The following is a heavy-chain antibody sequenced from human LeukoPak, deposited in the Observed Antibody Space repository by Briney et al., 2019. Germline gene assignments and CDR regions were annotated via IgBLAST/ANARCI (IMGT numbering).Heavy chain of an antibody. CDR1: RYTFTSYY. CDR2: INPSGGST. CDR3: ARDKHLHTATRNYYGMDV. Sequence: ASVKVSCKASRYTFTSYYMHWVRQAPGQGLEWMGIINPSGGSTSYAQKFQGRVTMTRDTSTSTVYMELSSLRSEDTAVYYCARDKHLHTATRNYYGMDVWGQGTTVTVSS. D-gene: IGHD5-18*01. J-gene: IGHJ6*02. V-gene: IGHV1-46*01.